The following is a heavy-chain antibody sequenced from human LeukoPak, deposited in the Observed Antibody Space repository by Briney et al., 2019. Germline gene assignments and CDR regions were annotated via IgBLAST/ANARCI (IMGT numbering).Heavy chain of an antibody. CDR1: GFTFSCYG. J-gene: IGHJ4*02. CDR3: AKDRQQLVYVDY. D-gene: IGHD6-13*01. V-gene: IGHV3-30*18. Sequence: GGSLRLSCAASGFTFSCYGMHWVRQAPGKGLEWVAVISYDGSNKYYADSVKGRFTISRDNSKNTLYLQMNSLRAEDTAVYYCAKDRQQLVYVDYWGQGTLVTVSS. CDR2: ISYDGSNK.